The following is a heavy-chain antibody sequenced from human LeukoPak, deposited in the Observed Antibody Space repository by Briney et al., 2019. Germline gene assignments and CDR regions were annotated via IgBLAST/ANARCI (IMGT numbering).Heavy chain of an antibody. D-gene: IGHD3-22*01. J-gene: IGHJ4*02. Sequence: GGSLRLSCAASGFTFSRYAMSWVRQAPGKGLEWVSAISGSGGSTYCADVVKGRFTISRDNSKNTLYLQMNSLRAEDTAVYYCAKDSYYDSSGYYPVEYWGQGTLVTVSS. CDR1: GFTFSRYA. V-gene: IGHV3-23*01. CDR2: ISGSGGST. CDR3: AKDSYYDSSGYYPVEY.